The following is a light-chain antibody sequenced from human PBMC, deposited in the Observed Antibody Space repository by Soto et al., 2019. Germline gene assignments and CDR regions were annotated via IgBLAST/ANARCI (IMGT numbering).Light chain of an antibody. CDR2: GAS. Sequence: EIVLTQSRGTLSLSPGQRSTLSCRASQSVSNNYLAWYQQKHGQAPRLXIYGASNRATGIPDRFSGSGYGTDFNLIISRLETEDFAVYYCQQYGSSPRTFGQGTKVDIK. J-gene: IGKJ1*01. CDR3: QQYGSSPRT. CDR1: QSVSNNY. V-gene: IGKV3-20*01.